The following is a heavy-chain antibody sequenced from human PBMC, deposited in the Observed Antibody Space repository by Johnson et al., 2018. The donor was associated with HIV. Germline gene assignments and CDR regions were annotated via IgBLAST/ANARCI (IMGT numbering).Heavy chain of an antibody. CDR3: ARDRAYNWRGGSCSDVFDL. Sequence: VESGGGLVQPGGSLRLSCAASGFTVSSNYMSWVRQAPGKGLEWVSVIYADGGTYYPDSVKARFTISRDRSENTLYLQMDSLRAEDTAMYYCARDRAYNWRGGSCSDVFDLWGQGTMVTVS. V-gene: IGHV3-66*01. D-gene: IGHD2-15*01. J-gene: IGHJ3*01. CDR2: IYADGGT. CDR1: GFTVSSNY.